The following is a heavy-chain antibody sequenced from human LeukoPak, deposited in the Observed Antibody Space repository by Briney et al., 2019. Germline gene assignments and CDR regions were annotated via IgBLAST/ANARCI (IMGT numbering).Heavy chain of an antibody. CDR1: GFLVSDNY. D-gene: IGHD1-7*01. V-gene: IGHV3-53*01. CDR3: ARDHWNYHAFDY. J-gene: IGHJ4*02. Sequence: GGSLRLSCAASGFLVSDNYMHWLRQAPGKGLEWVSVLYTGGSTYYADFGKGRFTISRDNSKNTPYLQMNSLRVEDTAVYYCARDHWNYHAFDYWGQGTLVTVSS. CDR2: LYTGGST.